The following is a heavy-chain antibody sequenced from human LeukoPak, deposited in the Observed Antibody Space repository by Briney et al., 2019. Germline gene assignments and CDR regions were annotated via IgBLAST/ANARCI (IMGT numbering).Heavy chain of an antibody. V-gene: IGHV4-59*01. CDR2: IYYSGST. CDR3: ARAVPGIAAAGTYGMDV. D-gene: IGHD6-13*01. Sequence: PSETLSLTCTVSGGSISSYYWSWIRQPPGKGLEWIGYIYYSGSTNYNPSLKSRVTISVDTSKNQFSLKLSSVTAADTAVYYCARAVPGIAAAGTYGMDVWGQGTTVTVSS. CDR1: GGSISSYY. J-gene: IGHJ6*02.